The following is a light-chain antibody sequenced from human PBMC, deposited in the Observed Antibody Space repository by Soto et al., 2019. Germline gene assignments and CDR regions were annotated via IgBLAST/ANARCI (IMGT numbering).Light chain of an antibody. CDR1: QDFNIY. J-gene: IGKJ4*01. CDR2: AAS. V-gene: IGKV1-27*01. Sequence: DIQMTQSPSSLSASVGDRVTITCREGQDFNIYLAWYQQKPGKVPKLLISAASTLQSGVPSRFSGSGSGTDFTLTISSLQPEDVATYYCQKYDGAPLTFGGGTKVEIK. CDR3: QKYDGAPLT.